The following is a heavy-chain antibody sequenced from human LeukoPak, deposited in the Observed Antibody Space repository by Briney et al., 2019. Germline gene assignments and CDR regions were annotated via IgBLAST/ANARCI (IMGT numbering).Heavy chain of an antibody. CDR3: ARLTGTTGFDY. CDR1: GFPFSSYW. Sequence: GGSLRLSCAASGFPFSSYWMSWVRQAPGKGLEWVANIKQDGSDEYYVDSVKGRFTISRDNAKNSLYLQLNSLRADDTAVYYCARLTGTTGFDYWGQGTLVTVSS. V-gene: IGHV3-7*01. CDR2: IKQDGSDE. J-gene: IGHJ4*02. D-gene: IGHD1-1*01.